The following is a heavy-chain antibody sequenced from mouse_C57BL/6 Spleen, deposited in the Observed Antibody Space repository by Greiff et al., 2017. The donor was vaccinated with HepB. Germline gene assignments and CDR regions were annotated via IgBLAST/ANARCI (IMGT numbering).Heavy chain of an antibody. CDR2: ISYDGSN. CDR3: ARVEWGYFDV. CDR1: GYSITSGYY. V-gene: IGHV3-6*01. Sequence: EVQLQQSGPGLVKPSQSLSLTCSVTGYSITSGYYWNWIRQFPGNKLEWMGYISYDGSNNYNPSLKNRISITRDTSKNQFFLKLNSVTTEDTATYYCARVEWGYFDVWGTGTTVTVSS. D-gene: IGHD1-1*02. J-gene: IGHJ1*03.